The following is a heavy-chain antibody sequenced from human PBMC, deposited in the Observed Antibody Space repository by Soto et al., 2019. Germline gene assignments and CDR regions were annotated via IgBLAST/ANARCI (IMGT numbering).Heavy chain of an antibody. CDR1: GITFGNRA. CDR2: ITDTGGDT. D-gene: IGHD3-10*01. V-gene: IGHV3-23*01. Sequence: PGGSLRLSCVASGITFGNRAMSWVRQAPGEGLEWVSTITDTGGDTKYADSVRGRFTMSRDNSKKTLYLQMNSLRVEDSALYYYARGSTDSYPGSRIFDFWGRGTLVTVSS. CDR3: ARGSTDSYPGSRIFDF. J-gene: IGHJ4*02.